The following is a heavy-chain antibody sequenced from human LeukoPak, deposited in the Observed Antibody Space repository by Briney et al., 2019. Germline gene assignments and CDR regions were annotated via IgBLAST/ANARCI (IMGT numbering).Heavy chain of an antibody. V-gene: IGHV3-66*01. CDR2: IYSGGST. Sequence: GGSLRLSCAASGFTVSSNYMSWVRQAPGKGLEWVSVIYSGGSTYYADSVKGRFTISRDNSKNTLYLQMNSLRAEDTAVYYCASDPMTLAVAGAWGQGTLVTVSS. D-gene: IGHD6-19*01. J-gene: IGHJ5*02. CDR3: ASDPMTLAVAGA. CDR1: GFTVSSNY.